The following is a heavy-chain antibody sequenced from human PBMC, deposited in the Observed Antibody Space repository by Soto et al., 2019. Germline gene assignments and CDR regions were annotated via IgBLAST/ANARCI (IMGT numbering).Heavy chain of an antibody. D-gene: IGHD2-21*01. CDR3: ARSDGYNFNWLDS. V-gene: IGHV1-8*01. CDR1: GYTFTSYD. J-gene: IGHJ5*01. CDR2: MYPNSGNT. Sequence: QVQLVQSGAEVKTPGASVKVSCKASGYTFTSYDMNWVRQAPGQGLEWMGWMYPNSGNTGYAQKFQGRLTMTRDTAISIAHMELSSLRNEDTAVYYCARSDGYNFNWLDSWGQGTLVTVSA.